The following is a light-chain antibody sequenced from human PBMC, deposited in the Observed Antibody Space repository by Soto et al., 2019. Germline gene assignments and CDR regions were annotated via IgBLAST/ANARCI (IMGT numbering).Light chain of an antibody. CDR1: SSNIGSNT. CDR2: SNN. Sequence: QAVVTQPPSASGTPGQRVTISCSGSSSNIGSNTVNWYQQLPGTAPKLLIYSNNQRPSGVPDRFSGSKSGTSASLAISGHQSEDEADYYCAAWDDSLNGPHMVFGGGTKLTVL. V-gene: IGLV1-44*01. J-gene: IGLJ2*01. CDR3: AAWDDSLNGPHMV.